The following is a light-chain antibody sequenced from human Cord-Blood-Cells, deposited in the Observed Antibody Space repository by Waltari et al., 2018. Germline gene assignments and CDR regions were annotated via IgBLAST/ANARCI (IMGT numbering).Light chain of an antibody. J-gene: IGLJ1*01. CDR1: SSDVGSYNI. Sequence: QSALTQPASVSGSPGQSITIPCTGTSSDVGSYNIVSGYQPHPGKAPKLMIYEGSKRPSGVSNRFSGSKSGNTASLTISGLQAEDEADYYCCSYAGSSTYVFGTGTKVTVL. CDR3: CSYAGSSTYV. V-gene: IGLV2-23*01. CDR2: EGS.